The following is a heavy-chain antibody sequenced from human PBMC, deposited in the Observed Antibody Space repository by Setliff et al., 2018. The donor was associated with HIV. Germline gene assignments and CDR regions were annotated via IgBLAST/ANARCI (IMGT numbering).Heavy chain of an antibody. D-gene: IGHD3-22*01. J-gene: IGHJ1*01. CDR3: ARGGGSSYLYHSRGFEYFQY. Sequence: ASVKVSCKASGYILTSHYMHWVRQAPGQGLEWMGIINPSVGSTSYAQKFQGRVTMTRDTSISTAYMELSSLTSEDTAVYYCARGGGSSYLYHSRGFEYFQYWGQGALVTVSS. CDR1: GYILTSHY. V-gene: IGHV1-46*01. CDR2: INPSVGST.